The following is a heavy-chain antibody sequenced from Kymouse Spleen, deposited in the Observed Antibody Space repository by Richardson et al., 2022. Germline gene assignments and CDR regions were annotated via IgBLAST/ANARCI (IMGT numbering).Heavy chain of an antibody. CDR3: ARQGGGTMVRGVTGYYYYYGMDV. V-gene: IGHV4-39*01. CDR1: GGSISSSSYY. Sequence: QLQLQESGPGLVKPSETLSLTCTVSGGSISSSSYYWGWIRQPPGKGLEWIGSIYYSGSTYYNPSLKSRVTISVDTSKNQFSLKLSSVTAADTAVYYCARQGGGTMVRGVTGYYYYYGMDVWGQGTTVTVSS. CDR2: IYYSGST. D-gene: IGHD3-10*01. J-gene: IGHJ6*02.